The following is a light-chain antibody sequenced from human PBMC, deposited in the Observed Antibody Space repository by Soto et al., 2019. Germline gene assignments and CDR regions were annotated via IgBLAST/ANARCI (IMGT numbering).Light chain of an antibody. CDR2: GNI. V-gene: IGLV1-40*01. Sequence: QSVLTQQSSVSGAPGQRVTFSCIGSSSNIGADYDVHWYQQLPVTAPKLLIYGNINRPSGVPDRFSCSKSGASAALAITGLQADDESDYYCPSYDSSLGFVFGTGTKLTVL. CDR1: SSNIGADYD. CDR3: PSYDSSLGFV. J-gene: IGLJ1*01.